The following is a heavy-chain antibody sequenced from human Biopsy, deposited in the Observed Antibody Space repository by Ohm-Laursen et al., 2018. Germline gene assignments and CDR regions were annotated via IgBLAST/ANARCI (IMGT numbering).Heavy chain of an antibody. J-gene: IGHJ4*02. CDR1: GFIFSASA. CDR2: IRSKAKSYAT. V-gene: IGHV3-73*01. CDR3: TLEGAGFDN. Sequence: SLRLSCAASGFIFSASAVHWVRQASGKGLEWVGRIRSKAKSYATAYAASVTGRFTISRDDSKNTTYLQMNSLKTEDTAVYYCTLEGAGFDNWGQGTLVTVSS. D-gene: IGHD3-10*01.